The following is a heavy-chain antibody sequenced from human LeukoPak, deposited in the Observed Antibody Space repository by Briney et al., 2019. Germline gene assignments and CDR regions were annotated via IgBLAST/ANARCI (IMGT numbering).Heavy chain of an antibody. J-gene: IGHJ4*02. CDR3: ASRRGYSYGFSKPLGATDY. CDR2: ISSSGSTI. Sequence: PGGSLRLSCAASGFTFSSYSMNWVRQAPGKGLEWVSYISSSGSTIYYADSVKGRFTISRDNAKNSLYLQMNSLRAEDTAVYYCASRRGYSYGFSKPLGATDYWGQGTLVTVSS. D-gene: IGHD5-18*01. V-gene: IGHV3-48*04. CDR1: GFTFSSYS.